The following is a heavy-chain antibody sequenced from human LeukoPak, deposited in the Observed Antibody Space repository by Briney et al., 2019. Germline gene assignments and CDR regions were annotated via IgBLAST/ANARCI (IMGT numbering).Heavy chain of an antibody. CDR3: ARHAGTMISVGGDPYYFDS. D-gene: IGHD3-16*01. CDR1: GASTDSDNFY. Sequence: PSETLSLTCTVSGASTDSDNFYWGWIRQPPGKGLEWIGSVYYSGSAYYSPSIKSRVTISVDTSTTQFSLKMRSVTAADTAVYYCARHAGTMISVGGDPYYFDSWGQGTLVTVSA. J-gene: IGHJ4*02. CDR2: VYYSGSA. V-gene: IGHV4-39*01.